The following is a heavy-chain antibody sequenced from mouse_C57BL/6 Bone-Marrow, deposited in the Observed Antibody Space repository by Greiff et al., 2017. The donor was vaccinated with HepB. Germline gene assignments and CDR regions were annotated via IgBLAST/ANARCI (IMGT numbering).Heavy chain of an antibody. V-gene: IGHV2-2*01. CDR2: IWSGGST. Sequence: VKLVESGPGLVQPSQSLSITCTVSGFSLTSYGVHWVRQSPGKGLEWLGVIWSGGSTDYNAAFISRLSISKDNSKSQVFFKMNSLQADDTAIYYCASLYYSNYVGYFDVWGTGTTVTVSS. D-gene: IGHD2-5*01. J-gene: IGHJ1*03. CDR3: ASLYYSNYVGYFDV. CDR1: GFSLTSYG.